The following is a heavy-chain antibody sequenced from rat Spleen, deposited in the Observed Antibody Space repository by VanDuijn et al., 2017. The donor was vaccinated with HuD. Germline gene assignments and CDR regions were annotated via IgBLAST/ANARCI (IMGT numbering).Heavy chain of an antibody. CDR2: ISPGGGNT. CDR3: AVAGYGY. V-gene: IGHV5S13*01. CDR1: GFTFSNFG. Sequence: EVQLVESGGGLVQPGRSLKLSCSASGFTFSNFGFSWVRQAPTKGLEWVASISPGGGNTFCRDSVKGRFTISTDNAKTTLYLQMDSLRSEDTATYYCAVAGYGYWGQGVMVTVSS. D-gene: IGHD4-3*01. J-gene: IGHJ2*01.